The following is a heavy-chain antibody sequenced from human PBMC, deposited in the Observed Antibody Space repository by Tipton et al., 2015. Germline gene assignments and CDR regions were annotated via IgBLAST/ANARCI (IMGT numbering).Heavy chain of an antibody. Sequence: SLRLSCAVSGFSFSGSWMHWVRQDAGKGLVWVSEISPGGNIRIYADSVKGRITISRDNAKNTVYLLMTSLRVEDTAVYYCARDLYRAYDYWGQGTVVTVSS. CDR1: GFSFSGSW. CDR3: ARDLYRAYDY. D-gene: IGHD2-8*01. CDR2: ISPGGNIR. J-gene: IGHJ4*02. V-gene: IGHV3-74*01.